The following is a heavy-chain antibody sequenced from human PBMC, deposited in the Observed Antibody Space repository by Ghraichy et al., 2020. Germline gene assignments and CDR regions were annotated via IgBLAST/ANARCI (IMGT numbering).Heavy chain of an antibody. J-gene: IGHJ4*02. CDR3: ARDRSAFRELSTFDS. Sequence: SQTLSLTCAVSGDSVSSNSATWNWIRQSPSRGLEWLGRTYYRSKWYNDYAVSVKSRITINSDTSKNQFSLQLNSVTPEDTAVYYCARDRSAFRELSTFDSWGQGTLITVSS. CDR2: TYYRSKWYN. D-gene: IGHD3-16*02. CDR1: GDSVSSNSAT. V-gene: IGHV6-1*01.